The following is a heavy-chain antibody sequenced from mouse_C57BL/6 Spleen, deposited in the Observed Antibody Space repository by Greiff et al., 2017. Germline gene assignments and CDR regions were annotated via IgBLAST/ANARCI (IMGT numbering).Heavy chain of an antibody. CDR3: ARDISNYYGSGYAMDY. CDR1: GYSITSGYY. Sequence: EVQVVESGPGLVKPSQSLSLTCSVTGYSITSGYYWNWIRQFPGNKLEWMGYISYDGSNNYNPSLKNRISITRDTSKNQFFLKLNSVTTEDTATYYCARDISNYYGSGYAMDYWGQGTSVTVSS. CDR2: ISYDGSN. D-gene: IGHD1-1*01. J-gene: IGHJ4*01. V-gene: IGHV3-6*01.